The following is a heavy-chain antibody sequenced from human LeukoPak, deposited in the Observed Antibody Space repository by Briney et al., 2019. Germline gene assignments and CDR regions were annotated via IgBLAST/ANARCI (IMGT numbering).Heavy chain of an antibody. V-gene: IGHV1-69*13. CDR1: GGTFSSYA. Sequence: SVKVSCKASGGTFSSYAISWVRQAPGQGLEWMGGIIPIFGTANYAQKFQGRVTITADESTSTAYMELSSLRSEDTAVYYCARDLYSVTHYYGSGSYYYYYYYMDVWGKGTTVTISS. CDR2: IIPIFGTA. J-gene: IGHJ6*03. CDR3: ARDLYSVTHYYGSGSYYYYYYYMDV. D-gene: IGHD3-10*01.